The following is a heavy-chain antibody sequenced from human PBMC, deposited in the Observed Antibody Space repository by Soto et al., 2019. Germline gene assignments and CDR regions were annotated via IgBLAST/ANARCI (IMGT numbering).Heavy chain of an antibody. D-gene: IGHD3-10*01. V-gene: IGHV1-46*02. CDR3: ASDYNAYQRQHVFDI. CDR2: INPSGAST. J-gene: IGHJ3*02. Sequence: QVQLVQSGAEVKKPGASVKVACKASGYSFNSYYMHWVRQAPGQGPEWMGVINPSGASTSYAHKFQGRGTMTRDTSTSTVYMELSSLRSEDPALYYCASDYNAYQRQHVFDIWGKGTLVTVSS. CDR1: GYSFNSYY.